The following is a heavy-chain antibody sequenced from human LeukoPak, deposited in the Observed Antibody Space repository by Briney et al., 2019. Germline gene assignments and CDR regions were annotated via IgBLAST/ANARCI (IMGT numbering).Heavy chain of an antibody. CDR3: ARNPGYSYSDY. J-gene: IGHJ4*02. V-gene: IGHV4-59*08. CDR2: IYYSGST. Sequence: SETLSLTCTVSGGSISSYYWSWIRQPPGKGLEWIGYIYYSGSTNYNPSLKSRVTISVDTSKNQFSLKLSSVTAADTAVHYCARNPGYSYSDYWGQGTLVTVSS. D-gene: IGHD5-18*01. CDR1: GGSISSYY.